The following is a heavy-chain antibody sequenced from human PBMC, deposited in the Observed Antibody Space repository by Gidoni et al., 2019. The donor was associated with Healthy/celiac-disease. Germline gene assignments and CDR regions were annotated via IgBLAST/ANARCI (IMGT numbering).Heavy chain of an antibody. V-gene: IGHV4-61*01. CDR2: IYYSGGT. CDR3: ARGPPPPYYYYMDV. Sequence: QVQLQESGPGLVKPSETLSLTCTVSGGSVRSGSYYWSWIRQPPGKGLEWIEYIYYSGGTNYNPSLKSRVTISVDTSKNQFSLKLSSVTAADTAVYYCARGPPPPYYYYMDVWGKGTTVTVSS. J-gene: IGHJ6*03. CDR1: GGSVRSGSYY.